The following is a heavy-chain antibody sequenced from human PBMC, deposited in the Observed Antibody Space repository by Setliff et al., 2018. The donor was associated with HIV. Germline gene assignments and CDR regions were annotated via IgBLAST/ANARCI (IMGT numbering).Heavy chain of an antibody. J-gene: IGHJ3*01. D-gene: IGHD3-22*01. CDR3: ARAGDYYDSGGYLTRGPAALDL. Sequence: PSETLSLTCTVSGASMSRHYWSWIRQPPGKGLEFIGNIYSNGNTKYNPSLKSRVIMSVDMSNHQVSLRLSSVTAADTAVYYCARAGDYYDSGGYLTRGPAALDLWGQGTLVTVSS. V-gene: IGHV4-59*08. CDR2: IYSNGNT. CDR1: GASMSRHY.